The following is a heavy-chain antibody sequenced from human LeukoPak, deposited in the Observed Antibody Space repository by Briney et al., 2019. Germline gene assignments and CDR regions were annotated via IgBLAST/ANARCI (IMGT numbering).Heavy chain of an antibody. Sequence: SETLSLTCAVYGGSFSGYYWSWIRQPPGKGLEWIGEINHSGSTNYNPSLKSRVTISVDTSKNQFSLKLSSVTAADTAVYYCASELPGWLVDYWGQGILVTVSS. V-gene: IGHV4-34*01. CDR2: INHSGST. D-gene: IGHD3-22*01. J-gene: IGHJ4*02. CDR3: ASELPGWLVDY. CDR1: GGSFSGYY.